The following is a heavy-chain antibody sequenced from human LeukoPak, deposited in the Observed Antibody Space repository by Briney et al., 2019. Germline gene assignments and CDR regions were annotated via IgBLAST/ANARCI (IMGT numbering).Heavy chain of an antibody. CDR1: GFTFSSYA. CDR2: ISGSGGST. CDR3: AKDSMIVVVTTDLDY. Sequence: GGSLRLSCAASGFTFSSYAMSWVRQAPGKGLEWVSAISGSGGSTYYADSVKGRFTISRDNSKNTLYLQMNSLRAEDTAVYYCAKDSMIVVVTTDLDYWGQGTLVTVSS. J-gene: IGHJ4*02. V-gene: IGHV3-23*01. D-gene: IGHD3-22*01.